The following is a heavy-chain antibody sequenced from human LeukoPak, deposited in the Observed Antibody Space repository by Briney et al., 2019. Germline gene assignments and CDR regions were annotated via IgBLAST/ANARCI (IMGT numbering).Heavy chain of an antibody. CDR1: GFTFSSYS. Sequence: GGSLRLSCAASGFTFSSYSMNWVRQAPGKGLEWVSSISSSSSYIYYADSVKGRFTISRDNAKNSLYLQMNSLRAEDTAVYYCARGGHCTSTGCSGYFDYWGQGTLVTVSS. CDR3: ARGGHCTSTGCSGYFDY. J-gene: IGHJ4*02. V-gene: IGHV3-21*04. D-gene: IGHD2-2*01. CDR2: ISSSSSYI.